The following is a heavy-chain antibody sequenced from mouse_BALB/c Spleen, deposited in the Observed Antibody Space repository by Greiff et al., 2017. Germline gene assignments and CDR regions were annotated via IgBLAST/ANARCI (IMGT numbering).Heavy chain of an antibody. J-gene: IGHJ4*01. D-gene: IGHD1-1*01. CDR1: GYSITSDYA. CDR3: ARDYYYGSSLGAMDY. CDR2: ISYSGST. V-gene: IGHV3-2*02. Sequence: EVQRVESGPGLVKPSQSLSLTCTVTGYSITSDYAWNWIRQFPGNKLEWMGYISYSGSTSYNPSLKSRISITRDTSKNQFFLQLNSVTTEDTATYYCARDYYYGSSLGAMDYWGQGTSVTVSS.